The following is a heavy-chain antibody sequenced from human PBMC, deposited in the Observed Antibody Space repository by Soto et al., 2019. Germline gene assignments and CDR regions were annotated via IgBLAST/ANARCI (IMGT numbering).Heavy chain of an antibody. CDR3: AIGGRGDFEYNWFAP. D-gene: IGHD3-9*01. J-gene: IGHJ5*02. CDR1: GYTFTSYG. CDR2: INAYNGNT. V-gene: IGHV1-18*01. Sequence: GSVKVSCKASGYTFTSYGISWVRQAPGQGLEWMGWINAYNGNTNYAQKLQGRVTMTTDTSTSTAYMELRSLRSDDTAVYYCAIGGRGDFEYNWFAPWGQGTLVTVSS.